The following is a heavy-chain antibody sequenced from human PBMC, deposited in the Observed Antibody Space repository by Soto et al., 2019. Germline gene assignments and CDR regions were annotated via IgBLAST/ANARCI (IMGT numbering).Heavy chain of an antibody. Sequence: PSETLSLTCTVSGGSISSYYWSWIRQPPGKGLEWIGYIYYSGSTNYNPSLKSRVTISVDTSKNQFSLKLSSVTAADTVVYYCARSESGSYYEVDYWGQGTLVTVSS. J-gene: IGHJ4*02. CDR1: GGSISSYY. V-gene: IGHV4-59*01. D-gene: IGHD1-26*01. CDR2: IYYSGST. CDR3: ARSESGSYYEVDY.